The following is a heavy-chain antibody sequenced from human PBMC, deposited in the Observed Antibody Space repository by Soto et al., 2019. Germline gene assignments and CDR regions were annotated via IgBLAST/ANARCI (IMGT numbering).Heavy chain of an antibody. D-gene: IGHD3-16*02. Sequence: QVQLVQSGAEVKKPGASVKVSCKASGYTFTSYGISWVRQAPGQGLEWMGWISAYNGNTNYAQKLQGRVTMTTDTTTSTAYMEVRSLRADDTAVYYCARTWIQLWLWSLGTKYVWGSYRGPQGSHYFDYWGQGTLVTVSS. CDR3: ARTWIQLWLWSLGTKYVWGSYRGPQGSHYFDY. J-gene: IGHJ4*02. CDR2: ISAYNGNT. V-gene: IGHV1-18*04. CDR1: GYTFTSYG.